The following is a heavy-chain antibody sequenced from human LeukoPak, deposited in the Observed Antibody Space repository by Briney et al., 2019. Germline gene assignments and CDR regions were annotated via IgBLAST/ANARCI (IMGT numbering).Heavy chain of an antibody. CDR2: IYYSGST. D-gene: IGHD6-6*01. V-gene: IGHV4-59*01. Sequence: SETLSLTCTVSGGSISSYYWSWIRQPPGKGLEWIGYIYYSGSTNYDPSLKSRVTISVDTSKNQFSLKLSSVTAADTAVYYCARVLAARPLDPWGQGTLVIVSS. CDR1: GGSISSYY. CDR3: ARVLAARPLDP. J-gene: IGHJ5*02.